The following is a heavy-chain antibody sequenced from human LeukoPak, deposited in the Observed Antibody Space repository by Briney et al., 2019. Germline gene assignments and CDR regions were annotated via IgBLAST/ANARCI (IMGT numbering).Heavy chain of an antibody. Sequence: VSCKVSGYSSSEFVMQSVSAAPGKRVGWLGGFDLVVVETINGQKYQGRLTLTEDTSTDTAFMDLSSLRSEDTAVYYCATQVCRGNSCYSSLDFWGQGTLVTVSS. V-gene: IGHV1-24*01. CDR2: FDLVVVET. CDR1: GYSSSEFV. CDR3: ATQVCRGNSCYSSLDF. D-gene: IGHD2-15*01. J-gene: IGHJ4*02.